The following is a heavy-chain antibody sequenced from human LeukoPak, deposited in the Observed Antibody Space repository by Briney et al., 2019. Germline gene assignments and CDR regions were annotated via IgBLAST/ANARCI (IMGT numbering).Heavy chain of an antibody. J-gene: IGHJ3*02. CDR3: ARGYRLTRQPNDAFDI. D-gene: IGHD5-18*01. V-gene: IGHV1-18*01. Sequence: ASVKVSCKASGYTFTSYGISWVRQAPGQGLEWMGWISAYNGNTNYAQKLQGRVTMTTDTSTSTAYMELRSLRSDDTAVHYCARGYRLTRQPNDAFDIWGQGTMVTVSS. CDR1: GYTFTSYG. CDR2: ISAYNGNT.